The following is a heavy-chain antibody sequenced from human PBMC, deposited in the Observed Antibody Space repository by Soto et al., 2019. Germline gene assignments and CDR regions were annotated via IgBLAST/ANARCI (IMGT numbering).Heavy chain of an antibody. V-gene: IGHV4-31*03. CDR1: GDSISGGGYY. Sequence: QVQLQESGPGLVKPSQTLSLTCTVSGDSISGGGYYGSWIRQHPGKGLEWIGYIYYSGSTYYNPSLTSRLTISVVTSKNQFSLKLSSVTAADTAVYYCARAAGTAANLDSWGQGTLVTVSS. D-gene: IGHD2-15*01. J-gene: IGHJ4*02. CDR3: ARAAGTAANLDS. CDR2: IYYSGST.